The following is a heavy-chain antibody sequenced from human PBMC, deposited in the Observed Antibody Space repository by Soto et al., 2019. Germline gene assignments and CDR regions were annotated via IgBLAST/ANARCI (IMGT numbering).Heavy chain of an antibody. J-gene: IGHJ6*02. CDR3: ARLRYSSSLNYYYYYGMDV. Sequence: PGESLKISCKGSGYSFTSYWIGWVRQMPGKGLEWMGIIYPGDSDTRYSPSFQGQVTISADKSISTAYLQWSSLKASDTAMYYCARLRYSSSLNYYYYYGMDVWGQGTTVTVSS. CDR1: GYSFTSYW. V-gene: IGHV5-51*01. D-gene: IGHD6-6*01. CDR2: IYPGDSDT.